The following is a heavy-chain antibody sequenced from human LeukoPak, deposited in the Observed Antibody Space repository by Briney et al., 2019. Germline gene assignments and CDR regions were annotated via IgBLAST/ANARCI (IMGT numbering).Heavy chain of an antibody. CDR3: AKDQGTVTEIDY. CDR2: IRYDGSNK. V-gene: IGHV3-30*02. D-gene: IGHD4-11*01. Sequence: QAGGSLRLSCAPSGFTFSSYGMHWVRQAPGKGLEWVAFIRYDGSNKYYADSVKGRFTISRDNSKNTLYLQMNSLRAEDTAVYYCAKDQGTVTEIDYWGQGTLVTVSS. CDR1: GFTFSSYG. J-gene: IGHJ4*02.